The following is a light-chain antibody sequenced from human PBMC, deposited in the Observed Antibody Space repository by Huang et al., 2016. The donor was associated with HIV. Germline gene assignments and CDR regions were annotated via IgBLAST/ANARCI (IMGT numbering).Light chain of an antibody. J-gene: IGKJ2*01. CDR3: QQYNNWPLYT. Sequence: EIVMTQSPATLSVSPGERATLSSRASQSVSSNLGWYQQKPGQAPRLLIYGASTRATGVPARFSGRGSGTEFTLTISNLQSEDFAVYYCQQYNNWPLYTFGQGTRLEIK. CDR1: QSVSSN. CDR2: GAS. V-gene: IGKV3-15*01.